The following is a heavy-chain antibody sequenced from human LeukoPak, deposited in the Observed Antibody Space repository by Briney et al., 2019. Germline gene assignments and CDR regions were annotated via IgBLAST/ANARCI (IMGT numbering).Heavy chain of an antibody. V-gene: IGHV3-74*01. CDR2: INSDGSST. CDR3: ARRYCSGGSCYGAFDI. J-gene: IGHJ3*02. CDR1: GFTFSSYW. Sequence: GGSLRLSCAASGFTFSSYWMHGVRHAPGKGLGWVSRINSDGSSTSYADSVKGRFTISRDNAKNTLYLQMNSLRAEDTAVYYCARRYCSGGSCYGAFDIWGQGTMVTVSS. D-gene: IGHD2-15*01.